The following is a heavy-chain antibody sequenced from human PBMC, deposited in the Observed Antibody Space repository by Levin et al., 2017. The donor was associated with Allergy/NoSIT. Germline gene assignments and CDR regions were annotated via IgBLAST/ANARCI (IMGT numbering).Heavy chain of an antibody. Sequence: TGGSLRLSCAASGFTFSDYTMSWVRQAPGKGLEWVSSLSTSGGSTYYADSVKGRFTISRDNSNNILYLQMNSLRAENTAVYYCAKPQVIVALGIVSGDFDYWGQGTLVTVSS. CDR2: LSTSGGST. J-gene: IGHJ4*02. V-gene: IGHV3-23*01. D-gene: IGHD1-26*01. CDR1: GFTFSDYT. CDR3: AKPQVIVALGIVSGDFDY.